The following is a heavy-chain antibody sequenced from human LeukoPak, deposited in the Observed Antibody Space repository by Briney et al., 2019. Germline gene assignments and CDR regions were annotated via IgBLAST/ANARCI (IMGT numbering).Heavy chain of an antibody. CDR1: GSSISSYY. CDR2: IYTSGST. J-gene: IGHJ4*02. V-gene: IGHV4-4*07. D-gene: IGHD3-10*01. CDR3: AASPEVRGGFDY. Sequence: SETLSLTCTVSGSSISSYYWSWIRQPAGTGLEWIGRIYTSGSTNYNPSLKSRVTMSVDTSKNQFSLKLSSVTAADTAVYYCAASPEVRGGFDYWGQGTLVTVSS.